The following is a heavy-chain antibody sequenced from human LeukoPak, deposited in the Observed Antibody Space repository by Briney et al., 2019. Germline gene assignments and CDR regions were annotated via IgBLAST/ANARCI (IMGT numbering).Heavy chain of an antibody. V-gene: IGHV3-23*01. CDR3: AKDHSSSSSWTSD. CDR1: GFTFSSYA. CDR2: ISGSGGST. Sequence: GGSLRLSCAASGFTFSSYAMSWVRQAPGKGLEWVSAISGSGGSTYYADSVKGRFAISRDNSKNTLYLQMNSLRAEDTAVYYCAKDHSSSSSWTSDWGQGTLVTVSS. D-gene: IGHD6-6*01. J-gene: IGHJ4*02.